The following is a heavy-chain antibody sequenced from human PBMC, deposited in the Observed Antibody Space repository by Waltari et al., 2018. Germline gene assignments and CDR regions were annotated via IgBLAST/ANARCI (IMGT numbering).Heavy chain of an antibody. CDR2: IYYSGST. Sequence: QLQLQESGPGLVKPSETLSLTCTVSGGSISSSSYYWGWIRQPPGKGLEWIGSIYYSGSTYYNPSLKSRVTISVDTSKNQFSLKLSSVTAADTAVYYCARDNTVVHAFDIWGQGTMVTVSS. V-gene: IGHV4-39*07. CDR1: GGSISSSSYY. D-gene: IGHD2-15*01. CDR3: ARDNTVVHAFDI. J-gene: IGHJ3*02.